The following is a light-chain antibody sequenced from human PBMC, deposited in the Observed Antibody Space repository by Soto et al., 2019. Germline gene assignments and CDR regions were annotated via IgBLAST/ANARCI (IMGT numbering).Light chain of an antibody. CDR2: EAS. CDR1: QSISRW. V-gene: IGKV1-5*01. J-gene: IGKJ1*01. CDR3: QQYKTYST. Sequence: DIQVTQSPSTLSASVGDTVTITCRASQSISRWLAWYQQKPGKAPRLLIYEASSLEVEVPSRFSGGGSGTEFTLTISSLQPDDFATYYCQQYKTYSTFGQGTKVDIK.